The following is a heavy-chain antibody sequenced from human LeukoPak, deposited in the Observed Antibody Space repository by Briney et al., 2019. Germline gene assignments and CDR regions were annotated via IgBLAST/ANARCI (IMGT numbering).Heavy chain of an antibody. D-gene: IGHD6-13*01. CDR3: ARDPDPSSFDY. J-gene: IGHJ4*02. CDR2: IKYDGTVK. CDR1: GFNFRTSW. V-gene: IGHV3-7*01. Sequence: GGSLRLSCTASGFNFRTSWMSWVRQSPGKGLEFLANIKYDGTVKNYVDSVKGRFTISRDNPKNSLYLQMDSLRAEDTAVYHCARDPDPSSFDYWGQGALVTVSS.